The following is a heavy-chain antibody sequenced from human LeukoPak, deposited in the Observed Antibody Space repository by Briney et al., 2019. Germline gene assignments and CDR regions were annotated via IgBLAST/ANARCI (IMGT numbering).Heavy chain of an antibody. CDR2: IYYGGSP. V-gene: IGHV4-30-4*01. CDR1: GGSISSGDDY. Sequence: KPPETLSLTCTVSGGSISSGDDYWSWIRQPPGKGLECMGYIYYGGSPYYNPSLRSRVTISVDTSKNQFSLKLTSVTAADTAVYFCARAYSFEDGDAFDIWGQGTVVTVSS. J-gene: IGHJ3*02. CDR3: ARAYSFEDGDAFDI. D-gene: IGHD5-18*01.